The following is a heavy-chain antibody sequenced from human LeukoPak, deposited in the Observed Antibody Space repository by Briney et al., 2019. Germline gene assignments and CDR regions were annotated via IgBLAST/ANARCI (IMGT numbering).Heavy chain of an antibody. J-gene: IGHJ4*02. CDR3: ASGTVTNFDY. CDR2: IYYSGST. CDR1: GGSISSYY. Sequence: SETLSLTCTVSGGSISSYYWSWIRQPPGKGLEWIGYIYYSGSTNYNPSLKSRVTISVDTSKNQFSLKLSSVTTADTAVYYCASGTVTNFDYWGQGTLVTVSS. D-gene: IGHD4-17*01. V-gene: IGHV4-59*01.